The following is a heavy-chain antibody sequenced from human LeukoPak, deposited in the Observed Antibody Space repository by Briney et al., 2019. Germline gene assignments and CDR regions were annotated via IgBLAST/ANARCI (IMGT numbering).Heavy chain of an antibody. CDR3: AGAPNPTFFDY. CDR1: GGSVSSDSYY. Sequence: SETLSLTCTVSGGSVSSDSYYWSWIRQPPGKGLEWIGHISYSGTTNYNPSLKSRVIISIDISQNHFSLKLSSVTAADTAVYYCAGAPNPTFFDYWGQGPLATVSS. V-gene: IGHV4-61*01. CDR2: ISYSGTT. J-gene: IGHJ4*02.